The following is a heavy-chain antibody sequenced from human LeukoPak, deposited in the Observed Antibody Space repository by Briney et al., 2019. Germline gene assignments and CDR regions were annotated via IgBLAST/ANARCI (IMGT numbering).Heavy chain of an antibody. CDR1: GFTFSSYA. V-gene: IGHV3-23*01. Sequence: PGGSLRLSCAASGFTFSSYAMSWVRQAPGKGLEWVSAISGSGGSTYYADSVKGWFTISRDNSKDTLYLQMNSLRAEDTAVYYCAKEGRHYDSSGHDAFDIWGQGTMVTVSS. CDR3: AKEGRHYDSSGHDAFDI. CDR2: ISGSGGST. J-gene: IGHJ3*02. D-gene: IGHD3-22*01.